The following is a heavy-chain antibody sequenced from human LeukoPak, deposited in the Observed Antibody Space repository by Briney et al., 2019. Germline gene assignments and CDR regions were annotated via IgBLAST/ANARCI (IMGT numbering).Heavy chain of an antibody. D-gene: IGHD4-11*01. CDR2: IYSGGST. CDR1: GFTVSSNY. Sequence: GGSLRLSCAASGFTVSSNYMSWVRQAPGKGLEWVSVIYSGGSTYYADSVKGRFTISRDNSKNTLYLQMNSLRAEDTAVYYCARDLRQFDYSNYDYYYYMDVWGKGTTVTVSS. J-gene: IGHJ6*03. V-gene: IGHV3-53*01. CDR3: ARDLRQFDYSNYDYYYYMDV.